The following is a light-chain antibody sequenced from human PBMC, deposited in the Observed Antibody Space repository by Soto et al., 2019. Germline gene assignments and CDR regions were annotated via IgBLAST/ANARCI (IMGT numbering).Light chain of an antibody. V-gene: IGKV3-11*01. CDR2: DAS. Sequence: EIVLTQSPATLSLSPGERATLSCRASQSVSSYLAWYQQKPGQDPRLLIYDASTRSNGIPARFSGSGSGTAFTITISSLEPEDFAVYYCQQRSNWPPRTFGQGTRLEIK. CDR3: QQRSNWPPRT. J-gene: IGKJ5*01. CDR1: QSVSSY.